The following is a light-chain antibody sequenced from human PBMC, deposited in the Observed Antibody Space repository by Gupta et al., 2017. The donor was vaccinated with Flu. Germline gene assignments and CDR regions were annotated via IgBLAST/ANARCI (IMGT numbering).Light chain of an antibody. CDR1: TSGSNHCISRNY. V-gene: IGKV4-1*01. J-gene: IGKJ1*01. CDR2: SSS. CDR3: QQYNTPPVT. Sequence: GSGATVYRNTSTSGSNHCISRNYLGWYQQTPGQAQKLLNDSSSRRRAGVPDSGSGSGCGTDSTLTSSSQQAEDVAVYSCQQYNTPPVTFGQGTKVEIK.